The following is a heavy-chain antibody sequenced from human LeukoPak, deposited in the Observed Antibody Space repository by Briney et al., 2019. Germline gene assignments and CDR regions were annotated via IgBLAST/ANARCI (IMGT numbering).Heavy chain of an antibody. CDR1: GFTFSHYG. J-gene: IGHJ4*02. V-gene: IGHV3-33*06. CDR3: AKDAQRGFDFSNSLES. CDR2: IWSDGTEK. D-gene: IGHD4-11*01. Sequence: PGRSLRLSCATSGFTFSHYGMHWVRQAPGKGLEWVAVIWSDGTEKYYGDSVKGRFIISRDNSKKTVYLQMNSLRVEDTAVYYCAKDAQRGFDFSNSLESWGQGTLVSVSS.